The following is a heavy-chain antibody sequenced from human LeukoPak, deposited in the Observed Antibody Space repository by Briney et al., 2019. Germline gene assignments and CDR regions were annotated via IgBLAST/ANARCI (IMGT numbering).Heavy chain of an antibody. CDR2: MNPNSGNT. V-gene: IGHV1-8*01. J-gene: IGHJ4*02. CDR3: ARDYDSSGSHFDY. D-gene: IGHD3-22*01. Sequence: ASVKVSCKASGYTFTSYDINWVRQATGQGLEWMGWMNPNSGNTGYAQKFQGRVTMTRNTSISTAYMELSSLRSEDTAVYYCARDYDSSGSHFDYWGQGTLVTVSS. CDR1: GYTFTSYD.